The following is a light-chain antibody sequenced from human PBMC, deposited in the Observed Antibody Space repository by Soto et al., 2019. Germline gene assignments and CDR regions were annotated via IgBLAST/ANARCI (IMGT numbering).Light chain of an antibody. CDR1: QTVGY. CDR2: DAS. J-gene: IGKJ1*01. V-gene: IGKV3-11*01. Sequence: EIVLTQSPATLSLSPGERATLSCRASQTVGYLAWYQQKPGHAPRLLIYDASRRATGIPARFSGSGSGTDFTLTVTILEPEDFAVSYCQQRSPSPWTFGQGTKVDSK. CDR3: QQRSPSPWT.